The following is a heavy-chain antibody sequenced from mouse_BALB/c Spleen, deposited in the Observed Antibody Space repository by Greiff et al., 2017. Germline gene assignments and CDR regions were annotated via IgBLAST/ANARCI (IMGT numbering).Heavy chain of an antibody. Sequence: EVKVVESGGGLVKPGGSLKLSCAASGFTFSSYAMSWVRQSPEKRLEWVAEISSGGSYTYYPDTVTGRFTISRDNAKNTLYLEMSSLRSEDTAMYYCARGITTFAYWGQGTLVTVSA. J-gene: IGHJ3*01. CDR2: ISSGGSYT. V-gene: IGHV5-9-4*01. CDR1: GFTFSSYA. CDR3: ARGITTFAY. D-gene: IGHD2-4*01.